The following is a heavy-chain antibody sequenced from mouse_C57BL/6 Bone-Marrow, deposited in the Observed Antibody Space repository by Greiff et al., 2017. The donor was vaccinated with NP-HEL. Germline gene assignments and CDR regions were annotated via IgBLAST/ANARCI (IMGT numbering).Heavy chain of an antibody. CDR3: ARSSSRQRRPHTQGAMDY. J-gene: IGHJ4*01. CDR1: GYSITSDY. D-gene: IGHD3-2*02. V-gene: IGHV3-8*01. Sequence: EVKLQQSGPGLAKPSQTLSLTCSVTGYSITSDYWNWIRKFPGNKLEYMGYISYSGSTYYNPSLKSRISITRDTSKNQYYLQLNSVTTEDTATYYCARSSSRQRRPHTQGAMDYWGQGTSVTVSS. CDR2: ISYSGST.